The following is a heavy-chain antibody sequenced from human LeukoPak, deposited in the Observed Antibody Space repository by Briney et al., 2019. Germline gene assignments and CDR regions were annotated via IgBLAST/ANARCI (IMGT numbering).Heavy chain of an antibody. V-gene: IGHV4-39*01. CDR1: GDSISSSSYC. J-gene: IGHJ6*02. D-gene: IGHD6-13*01. CDR3: ASSIAAAVGYYGMDV. Sequence: SETLSLTCTVSGDSISSSSYCWDWIRQPPGKGLEWIGNIYISANTYYNPSLKSRVTISVDTSKNQFSLRLSSVTAADTAVFYCASSIAAAVGYYGMDVWGQGTTVTVSS. CDR2: IYISANT.